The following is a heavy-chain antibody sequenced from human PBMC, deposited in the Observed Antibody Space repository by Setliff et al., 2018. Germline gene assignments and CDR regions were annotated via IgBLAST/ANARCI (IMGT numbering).Heavy chain of an antibody. CDR1: GASITSGGFY. D-gene: IGHD3-22*01. CDR2: ISPSGST. V-gene: IGHV4-61*09. CDR3: ARWRVRDSGYYPRLSYMDV. Sequence: PSETLSLTCSVSGASITSGGFYWTWIRQPAGKGLEWIGHISPSGSTTYNPSVKSRVTISLDTSKNHFSLKLSSVTAADTAVYYCARWRVRDSGYYPRLSYMDVWGKGTTVTVSS. J-gene: IGHJ6*03.